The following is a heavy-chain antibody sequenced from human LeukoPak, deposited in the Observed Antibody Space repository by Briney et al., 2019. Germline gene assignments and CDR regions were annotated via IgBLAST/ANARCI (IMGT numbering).Heavy chain of an antibody. D-gene: IGHD5-18*01. CDR2: ISESGTGT. CDR3: AKDIAQGYTFGSIEQDY. J-gene: IGHJ4*02. CDR1: GLTFSRYA. V-gene: IGHV3-23*01. Sequence: PGGSLRLSCAVSGLTFSRYAMSWVRQAPGKGLEWVSAISESGTGTYYADSVKGRFTISRDNSKNTLSLHMNSLRAEDTAVYYCAKDIAQGYTFGSIEQDYWGQGTLVTVSS.